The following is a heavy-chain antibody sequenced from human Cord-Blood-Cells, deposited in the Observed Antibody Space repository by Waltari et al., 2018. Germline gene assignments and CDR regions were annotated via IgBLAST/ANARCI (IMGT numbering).Heavy chain of an antibody. CDR3: ATAAPVGGIRWAPPAFDI. CDR2: FEPKDGET. Sequence: QVQLVQSGAEVKKPGASVKVSCKVSGYTLTELSMHWVRQAPGKGLEWMGGFEPKDGETIYAQKFQGRVTMTEDTSTDTAYMELSSLRSEDTAVYYCATAAPVGGIRWAPPAFDIWGQGTMVTVSS. CDR1: GYTLTELS. J-gene: IGHJ3*02. V-gene: IGHV1-24*01. D-gene: IGHD3-10*01.